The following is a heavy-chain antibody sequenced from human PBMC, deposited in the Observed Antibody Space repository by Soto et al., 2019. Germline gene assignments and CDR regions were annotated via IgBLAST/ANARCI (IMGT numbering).Heavy chain of an antibody. CDR2: IFYSGST. V-gene: IGHV4-39*01. D-gene: IGHD4-17*01. CDR1: GASISSRNYY. CDR3: VRHTSITVPPQHDYQFDT. J-gene: IGHJ4*02. Sequence: PSETLSLTCNVSGASISSRNYYWGWIRQSPGKGLEWFGSIFYSGSTYYNPSLKSRITISILTSQNQFSLRLTSVTAADTAVYYCVRHTSITVPPQHDYQFDTWRPGKLVTVS.